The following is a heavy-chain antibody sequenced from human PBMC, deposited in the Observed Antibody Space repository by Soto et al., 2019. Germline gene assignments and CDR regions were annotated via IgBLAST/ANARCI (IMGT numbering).Heavy chain of an antibody. CDR3: ARPPIGYCDTNNCPNWFDS. CDR2: ISTYNGYT. CDR1: GYTFISYG. Sequence: QVQLVQSGPEVKKPGASVKVSCKASGYTFISYGISWVRQAPGQGLEWLGWISTYNGYTKYAQRLQGRDTLTRDASTSTVYMELRSLRYDDTDVYYGARPPIGYCDTNNCPNWFDSWGQGTQVTVSS. J-gene: IGHJ5*01. V-gene: IGHV1-18*04. D-gene: IGHD2-15*01.